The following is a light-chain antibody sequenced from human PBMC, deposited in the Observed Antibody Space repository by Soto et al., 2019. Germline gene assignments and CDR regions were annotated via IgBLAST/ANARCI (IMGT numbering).Light chain of an antibody. V-gene: IGKV1-5*03. CDR2: KAS. J-gene: IGKJ2*01. CDR1: QSINSW. CDR3: QQYNNYPYT. Sequence: DIQMTQSPSTLSASVGDRVIITCRASQSINSWLAWYQQKPGKAPKLLIYKASTLESGVPSRSSGSASGTEFTLTISSLQPDDFATYYCQQYNNYPYTFGQGTELEIK.